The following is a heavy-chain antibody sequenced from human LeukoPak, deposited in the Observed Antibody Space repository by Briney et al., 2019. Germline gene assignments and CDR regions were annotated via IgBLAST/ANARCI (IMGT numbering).Heavy chain of an antibody. D-gene: IGHD6-19*01. CDR3: ARDIAVAPYYYYGMDD. V-gene: IGHV4-59*01. CDR1: GGSISSYY. J-gene: IGHJ6*02. Sequence: PSETLSLTCTVSGGSISSYYWSWIRQPPGKGLEWIGYIYYSGSTNYNPSLKSRVTISVDTSKNQFSLKLSSVTAADTAVYYCARDIAVAPYYYYGMDDWGQGTTVTVSS. CDR2: IYYSGST.